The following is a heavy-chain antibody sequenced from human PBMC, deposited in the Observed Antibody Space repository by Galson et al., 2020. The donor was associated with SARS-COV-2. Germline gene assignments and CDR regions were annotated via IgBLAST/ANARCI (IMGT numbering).Heavy chain of an antibody. D-gene: IGHD6-19*01. CDR1: GYTFSSYA. V-gene: IGHV1-18*04. CDR3: ASTIAVAGGWYFDL. Sequence: ASVKVSCKASGYTFSSYAISWVRQAPGQGLEWMGWITTYYGTTNYEQKFQGRVTITTDEATSTAYMELSSLRSDDTAVYYCASTIAVAGGWYFDLWGRGTLVTVSS. J-gene: IGHJ2*01. CDR2: ITTYYGTT.